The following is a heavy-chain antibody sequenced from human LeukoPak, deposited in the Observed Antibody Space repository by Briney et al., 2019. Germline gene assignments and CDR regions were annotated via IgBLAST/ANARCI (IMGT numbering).Heavy chain of an antibody. V-gene: IGHV4-59*01. D-gene: IGHD5-18*01. CDR1: DGSITNYD. CDR3: ARARGGPYSYGSFDY. Sequence: PSETLSLTCTVSDGSITNYDWSWVRQPPGKGLEWIGYIYYSGSTNYNPSLKSRVTISVDTSKNQFSLKLSSVTAADTAVYYCARARGGPYSYGSFDYWGQGTLVTVSS. J-gene: IGHJ4*02. CDR2: IYYSGST.